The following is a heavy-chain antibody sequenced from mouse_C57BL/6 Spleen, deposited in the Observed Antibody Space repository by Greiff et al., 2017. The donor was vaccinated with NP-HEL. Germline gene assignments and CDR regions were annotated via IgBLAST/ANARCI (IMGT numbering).Heavy chain of an antibody. D-gene: IGHD2-13*01. Sequence: QVQLQQPEAELVMPGASVKLSCKASGYTFTSYWMHWVKQRPGQGLEWIGEIDPSDSYTNYNQKFKGKSTLTVDKSSSTAYMQLSSLTSEDSAVYYCARYSDYEDFDVWGTGTTDTVSS. V-gene: IGHV1-69*01. CDR3: ARYSDYEDFDV. J-gene: IGHJ1*03. CDR1: GYTFTSYW. CDR2: IDPSDSYT.